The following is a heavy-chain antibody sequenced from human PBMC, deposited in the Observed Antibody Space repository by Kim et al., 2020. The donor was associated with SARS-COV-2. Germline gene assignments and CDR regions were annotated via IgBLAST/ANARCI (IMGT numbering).Heavy chain of an antibody. CDR3: AILLRAGIDAFDM. D-gene: IGHD3-10*01. Sequence: GGSLRLSCAASGFTFSSYGMHWVRQAPGKGLEWVAVIWYDGSNKYYADSVKGRFTISRDNSKNTLYLQLNSLRAEDTAVYYCAILLRAGIDAFDMWGQGTMVTVSS. J-gene: IGHJ3*02. CDR2: IWYDGSNK. CDR1: GFTFSSYG. V-gene: IGHV3-33*01.